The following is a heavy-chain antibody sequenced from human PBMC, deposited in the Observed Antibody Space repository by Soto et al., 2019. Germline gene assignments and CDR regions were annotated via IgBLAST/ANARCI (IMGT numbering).Heavy chain of an antibody. V-gene: IGHV4-59*11. CDR3: ARVSYFRGFDWLFAFDS. D-gene: IGHD3-9*01. Sequence: PSETLSLTCSVSGDSLRNHYWSLIRQPPGSRLEWLGHIFYSGDTSSYNPSLKSRVSMSVDTSKNQFSLKLRSVSADDTAVYFCARVSYFRGFDWLFAFDSWGQGALVTVSS. J-gene: IGHJ4*02. CDR2: IFYSGDT. CDR1: GDSLRNHY.